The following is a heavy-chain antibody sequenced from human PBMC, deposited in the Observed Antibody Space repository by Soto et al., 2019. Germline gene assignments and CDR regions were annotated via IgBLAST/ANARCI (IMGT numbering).Heavy chain of an antibody. CDR1: GFSVSARGVG. CDR2: IYWNDDK. J-gene: IGHJ4*02. Sequence: SGPTLVNPTQTLTLTCALSGFSVSARGVGVGWIRQPPGKALEWLAIIYWNDDKLYRPSLQSRLTITKDTSKNQVVLTMTNMDPVDTATYYCAHSPWGAAPDYWGQGTPVTVSS. V-gene: IGHV2-5*01. D-gene: IGHD3-16*01. CDR3: AHSPWGAAPDY.